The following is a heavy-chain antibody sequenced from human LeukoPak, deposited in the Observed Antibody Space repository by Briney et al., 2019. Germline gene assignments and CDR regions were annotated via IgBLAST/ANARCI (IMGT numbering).Heavy chain of an antibody. CDR1: GGSISSGGYS. V-gene: IGHV4-30-2*01. CDR2: IYHSGST. Sequence: SQTLSLTCAVSGGSISSGGYSWSWIRQPPGKGLERIGYIYHSGSTYYNPSLKSRVTISVDRSKNQFSLKLSSVTAADTAVYYCARDSRIQLWFYYMDVWGKGTTVTVSS. CDR3: ARDSRIQLWFYYMDV. D-gene: IGHD5-18*01. J-gene: IGHJ6*03.